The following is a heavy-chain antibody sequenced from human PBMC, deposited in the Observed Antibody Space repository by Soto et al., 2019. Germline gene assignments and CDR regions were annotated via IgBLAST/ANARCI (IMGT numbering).Heavy chain of an antibody. D-gene: IGHD5-12*01. Sequence: ASVQVSGKASGGTFGSDALTWVRQAPGQGLEWVGRIIPIFGTTNYAQNLQGSVTISADKSTLTSYMELHSLTSDDTALYYCARDRTDSGYYTNWLDPWGQGTQVTVSS. V-gene: IGHV1-69*06. CDR1: GGTFGSDA. CDR2: IIPIFGTT. CDR3: ARDRTDSGYYTNWLDP. J-gene: IGHJ5*02.